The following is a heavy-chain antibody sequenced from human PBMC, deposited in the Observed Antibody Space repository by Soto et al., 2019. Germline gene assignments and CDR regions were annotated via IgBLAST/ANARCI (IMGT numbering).Heavy chain of an antibody. CDR1: GGSISSYY. CDR2: IYYSGST. CDR3: ASSLKSAREGFDY. V-gene: IGHV4-59*01. Sequence: SETLSLTCTVSGGSISSYYWSWIRQPPGKGLEWIGYIYYSGSTNYNPSLKSRVTISVDTSKNQFSLKLSSVTAADTAVYYCASSLKSAREGFDYWGQGTLVTVSS. J-gene: IGHJ4*02.